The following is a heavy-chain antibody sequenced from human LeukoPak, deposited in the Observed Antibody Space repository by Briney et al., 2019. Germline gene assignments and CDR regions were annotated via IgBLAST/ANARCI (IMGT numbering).Heavy chain of an antibody. CDR2: IKQDESEK. J-gene: IGHJ4*02. CDR1: GFTFSNYW. CDR3: ARDLAASAGEGYSDY. V-gene: IGHV3-7*01. D-gene: IGHD5-24*01. Sequence: PGGSLRLSCAASGFTFSNYWMSWVRQAPGKGLEWVANIKQDESEKNYVESVRGRFTISRDNAKNSLHLQMNSLTAEDTAVYYCARDLAASAGEGYSDYWGQGTLVTVSS.